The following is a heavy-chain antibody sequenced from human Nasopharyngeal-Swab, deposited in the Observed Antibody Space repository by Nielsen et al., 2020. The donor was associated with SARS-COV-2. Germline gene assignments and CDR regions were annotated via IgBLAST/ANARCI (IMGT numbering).Heavy chain of an antibody. CDR1: GFTFSSYS. Sequence: GESLKISCAASGFTFSSYSMNWVRQAPGKGLEWVSNIRSSRSTRYYADSVKGRFTISRDNAKNSLYLQMNSLKAEDTAVYYCARDPGPLLLFDYWGQGTLVTVSS. J-gene: IGHJ4*02. CDR2: IRSSRSTR. V-gene: IGHV3-48*01. D-gene: IGHD3-10*01. CDR3: ARDPGPLLLFDY.